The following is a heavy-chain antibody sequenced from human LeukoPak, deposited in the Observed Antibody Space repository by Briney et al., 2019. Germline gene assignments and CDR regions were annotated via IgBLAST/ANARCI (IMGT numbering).Heavy chain of an antibody. CDR1: GYTFTNYD. V-gene: IGHV1-8*03. J-gene: IGHJ4*02. CDR2: MNPNSRNT. CDR3: ARGGYSGYDRDY. D-gene: IGHD5-12*01. Sequence: GASVKVSCKASGYTFTNYDINWVRQATGQGLEWMGWMNPNSRNTGYAQKFQGRVTITADESTSTAYMELSSLRSEDTAVYYCARGGYSGYDRDYWGQGTLVTVSS.